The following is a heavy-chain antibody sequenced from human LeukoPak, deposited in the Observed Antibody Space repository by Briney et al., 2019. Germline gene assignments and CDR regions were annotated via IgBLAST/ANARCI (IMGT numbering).Heavy chain of an antibody. CDR1: GLTISSYS. CDR3: ARALWFGETFPAY. D-gene: IGHD3-10*01. CDR2: ISSSSSTI. Sequence: GSLRLSCAASGLTISSYSMNWVRQAPGKGLQWVSYISSSSSTIYYADSVKGRFTISRDNAKDSLYLQMNSLRAEDTAVYYCARALWFGETFPAYWGQGTLVTVSS. V-gene: IGHV3-48*01. J-gene: IGHJ4*02.